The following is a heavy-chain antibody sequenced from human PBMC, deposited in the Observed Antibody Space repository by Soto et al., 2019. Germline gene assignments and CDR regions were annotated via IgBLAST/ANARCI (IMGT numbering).Heavy chain of an antibody. CDR3: ARVRGVLLLFSYFDY. J-gene: IGHJ4*02. Sequence: QVQLQESGPGLVKPSETLSLTCTVSGGSISSYYWSCIRQPPGKGLEWIGYIYYSGSTNYNHSLKSRVTISVDTSKYQYSLKLSSVTAADTAVYYCARVRGVLLLFSYFDYWGQGALVTVSS. CDR2: IYYSGST. CDR1: GGSISSYY. V-gene: IGHV4-59*01. D-gene: IGHD3-10*01.